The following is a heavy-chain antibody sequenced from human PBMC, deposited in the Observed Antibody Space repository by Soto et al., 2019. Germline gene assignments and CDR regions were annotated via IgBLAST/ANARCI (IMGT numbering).Heavy chain of an antibody. Sequence: EVQLVESGGGLVQPGRSLRLSCAASGFTFDDYAMHWVRQAPGKGLEWVSGISWNSGSIGDADSVKGRFTISRDNAKNSLYLQMNSLRAEDTDLYYCAKDIVAIMTTPDYWGQGTLVTVSS. D-gene: IGHD4-17*01. V-gene: IGHV3-9*01. J-gene: IGHJ4*02. CDR1: GFTFDDYA. CDR3: AKDIVAIMTTPDY. CDR2: ISWNSGSI.